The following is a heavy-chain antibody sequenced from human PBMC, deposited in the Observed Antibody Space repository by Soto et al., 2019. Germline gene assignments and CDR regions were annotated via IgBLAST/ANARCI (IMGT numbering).Heavy chain of an antibody. D-gene: IGHD2-2*01. CDR1: GGSISSYY. Sequence: SETLSLTCTVSGGSISSYYWSWIRQPPGKGLEWIGYIYYSVSTNYNPSLKSRVTISVDTSKNQFSLKLSSVTAADTAVYYCARGPPATDAFDIWGQGTMVTVS. CDR2: IYYSVST. V-gene: IGHV4-59*01. J-gene: IGHJ3*02. CDR3: ARGPPATDAFDI.